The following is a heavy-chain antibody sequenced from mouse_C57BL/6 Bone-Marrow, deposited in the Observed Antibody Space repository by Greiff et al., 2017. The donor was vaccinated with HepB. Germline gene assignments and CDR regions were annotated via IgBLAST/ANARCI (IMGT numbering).Heavy chain of an antibody. V-gene: IGHV1-69*01. CDR3: ARGYGSGYGYFDY. Sequence: QVQLQQPGAELVMPGASVKLSCKASGYTFTSYWMHWVKQRPGQGLEWIGEIDPSDSYTNYNQKFKGKSTLTVDKSSSTAYMQLSSLTSEDSAVYYCARGYGSGYGYFDYWGQGTTLTVSS. CDR2: IDPSDSYT. CDR1: GYTFTSYW. D-gene: IGHD3-2*02. J-gene: IGHJ2*01.